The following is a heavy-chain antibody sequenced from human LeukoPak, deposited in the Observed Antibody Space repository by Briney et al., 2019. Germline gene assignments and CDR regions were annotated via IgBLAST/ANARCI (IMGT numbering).Heavy chain of an antibody. CDR3: AKTGCTSTGCYENY. CDR2: ISGSGGNT. D-gene: IGHD2-2*01. J-gene: IGHJ4*02. V-gene: IGHV3-23*01. Sequence: GGSLRLSCAASGFTFSSYAMSWVRQAPGKGLEWVSVISGSGGNTYYADSVKGRFTISRHNSKNTLYLQMNSLRAEDTAIYYCAKTGCTSTGCYENYWGQGTLVTVSS. CDR1: GFTFSSYA.